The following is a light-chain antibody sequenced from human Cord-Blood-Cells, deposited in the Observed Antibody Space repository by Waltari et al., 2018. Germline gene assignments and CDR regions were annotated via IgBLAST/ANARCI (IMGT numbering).Light chain of an antibody. J-gene: IGKJ1*01. Sequence: DIVMTQSPLSLPVTPGEPASISCRSSQSLLHSNGYNYLDWYLQKPGQSPQLLIYLGSNRASGVPDRFSGSGSGTDFTLKISRVEAKDVGVYYCMQALQTGPWTFGQGTKVEIK. CDR2: LGS. CDR1: QSLLHSNGYNY. CDR3: MQALQTGPWT. V-gene: IGKV2-28*01.